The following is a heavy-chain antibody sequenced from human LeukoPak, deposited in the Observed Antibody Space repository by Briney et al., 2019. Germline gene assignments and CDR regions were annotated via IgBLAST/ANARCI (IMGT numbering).Heavy chain of an antibody. V-gene: IGHV4-39*02. D-gene: IGHD3-22*01. J-gene: IGHJ6*03. CDR1: SGSITDSNYY. CDR3: ASLTHSYYADPAGYYPFYYMDV. CDR2: INYSGTT. Sequence: PSETLSLTCNVSSGSITDSNYYWGWIRQPPGKGLEWIGRINYSGTTYYSPSLKSRVTISVDTSRNHFSLKVTSVTAVDTAVYYCASLTHSYYADPAGYYPFYYMDVGGKGTTVTVSS.